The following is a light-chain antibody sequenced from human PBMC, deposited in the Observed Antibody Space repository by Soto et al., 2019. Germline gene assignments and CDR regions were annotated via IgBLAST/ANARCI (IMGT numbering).Light chain of an antibody. V-gene: IGKV2-30*01. CDR1: QSLEYSDGNTY. CDR3: MQATHWPRT. Sequence: DVVMTQSPLSLPVTLGQPASISCRPSQSLEYSDGNTYLNWFQQRPGQSPRRLIHKVSTRDSGVPDRFSGSGSGTDFTLKISRVEAEDVGLYYCMQATHWPRTFGQGTKVEIK. J-gene: IGKJ1*01. CDR2: KVS.